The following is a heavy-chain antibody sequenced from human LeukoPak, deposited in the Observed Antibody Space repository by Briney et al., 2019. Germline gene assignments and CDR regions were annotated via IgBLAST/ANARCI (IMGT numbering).Heavy chain of an antibody. CDR3: AREDFLGATRLLSGGY. CDR1: GYTFTSYG. V-gene: IGHV1-18*01. CDR2: ISAYNGNT. Sequence: ASVKVSCKASGYTFTSYGISWVRQAPGQGLEWMGWISAYNGNTNYAQKLQGRVSMTTDTSTSTAYMELRSLRSDDTAVYYCAREDFLGATRLLSGGYWGKGTLVTVSS. D-gene: IGHD1-26*01. J-gene: IGHJ4*02.